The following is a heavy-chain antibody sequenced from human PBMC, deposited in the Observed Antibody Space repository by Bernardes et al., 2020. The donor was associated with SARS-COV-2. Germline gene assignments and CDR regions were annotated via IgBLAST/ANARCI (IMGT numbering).Heavy chain of an antibody. CDR3: VKAGQYYYDTSSYFPC. CDR1: GFTFSNYA. J-gene: IGHJ4*02. V-gene: IGHV3-64D*06. Sequence: GGSLRLSCSASGFTFSNYAMHWVRQAPGKGLEHISAISSNGGSTYYADSVKGRFTISRDSSRSTLYLQMSSLRTEDTAVYYCVKAGQYYYDTSSYFPCWGQGTLVTVSS. D-gene: IGHD3-22*01. CDR2: ISSNGGST.